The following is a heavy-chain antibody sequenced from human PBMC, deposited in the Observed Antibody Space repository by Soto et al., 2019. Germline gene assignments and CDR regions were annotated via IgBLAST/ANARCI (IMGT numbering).Heavy chain of an antibody. CDR2: IYPGDSDT. CDR1: GCSFTSFW. J-gene: IGHJ5*02. CDR3: ARGYCTTTICDPWFDP. D-gene: IGHD2-2*01. Sequence: GESLKISCTGVGCSFTSFWIGRVRQMPGKGLEWMGIIYPGDSDTRYSPSFQGQVTISADKSITTAYLQWSSLKASDTAMYYCARGYCTTTICDPWFDPWGQGTLVTVSS. V-gene: IGHV5-51*01.